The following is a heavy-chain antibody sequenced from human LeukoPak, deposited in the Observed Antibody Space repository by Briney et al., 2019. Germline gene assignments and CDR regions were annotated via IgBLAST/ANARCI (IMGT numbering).Heavy chain of an antibody. D-gene: IGHD6-25*01. CDR1: GGSVSSTNW. J-gene: IGHJ4*02. V-gene: IGHV4-4*02. Sequence: PSETLSLTCGGSGGSVSSTNWWTWIRQPPGKGLEWIGEVHLDGRTNFIPSLKSRLTMSVDLSENHVSLKLTSVTAADTAVYYCAREGGFYRPLDYSGQGTLVTVSS. CDR3: AREGGFYRPLDY. CDR2: VHLDGRT.